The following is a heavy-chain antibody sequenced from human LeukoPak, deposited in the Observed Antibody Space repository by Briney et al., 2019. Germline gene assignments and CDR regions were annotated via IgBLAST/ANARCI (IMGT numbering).Heavy chain of an antibody. CDR3: ASMHGYYDGSGYWVQ. Sequence: QTGGSLRLSCAASGFTFGSYGMSWVRQAPGKGLEWVSFITPNADRTSYADSVEGRFTISRDNPRNTLYMQMNSLRDEDTAVYYCASMHGYYDGSGYWVQWGQGTLVTVSS. CDR1: GFTFGSYG. J-gene: IGHJ1*01. CDR2: ITPNADRT. V-gene: IGHV3-23*01. D-gene: IGHD3-22*01.